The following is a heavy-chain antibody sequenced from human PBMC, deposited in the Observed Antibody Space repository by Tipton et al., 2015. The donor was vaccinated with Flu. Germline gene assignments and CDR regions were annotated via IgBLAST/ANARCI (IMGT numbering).Heavy chain of an antibody. D-gene: IGHD3-10*01. CDR1: GGSFSGYF. CDR3: ARGVYDSGNSQRRYFDY. CDR2: ITRSGGT. Sequence: TLSLTCAVYGGSFSGYFWNWIRQPPGKGLDWIGEITRSGGTNYNPSLKSRVTISVDTSKNQFSLKLSSVTAADTAVYYCARGVYDSGNSQRRYFDYWGQGTLVSVSS. J-gene: IGHJ4*02. V-gene: IGHV4-34*01.